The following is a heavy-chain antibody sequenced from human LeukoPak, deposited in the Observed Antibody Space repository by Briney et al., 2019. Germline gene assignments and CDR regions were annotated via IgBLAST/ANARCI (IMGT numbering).Heavy chain of an antibody. CDR1: GFTVSTNY. Sequence: GGSLRLSCAASGFTVSTNYISWVRQAPGKGLEWVSVIYSGGRTYYADSVKGRFTISRDNSKNTLYLQMNSLRAEDTAVYYCARNFYDILTGYPLNYYYGMDVWGQGTTVTVSS. CDR2: IYSGGRT. D-gene: IGHD3-9*01. J-gene: IGHJ6*02. V-gene: IGHV3-53*01. CDR3: ARNFYDILTGYPLNYYYGMDV.